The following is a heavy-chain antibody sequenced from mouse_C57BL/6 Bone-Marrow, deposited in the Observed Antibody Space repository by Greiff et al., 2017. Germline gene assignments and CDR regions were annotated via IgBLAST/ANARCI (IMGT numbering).Heavy chain of an antibody. V-gene: IGHV1-63*01. J-gene: IGHJ4*01. CDR2: IYPGGGYT. D-gene: IGHD4-1*01. CDR1: GYTFTNYW. CDR3: ARLGTGTYAMDY. Sequence: LQESGAELVRPGTSVKMSCKASGYTFTNYWIGWAKQRPGHGLEWIGDIYPGGGYTNYNEKFKGKATLTADKSSSTAYMQFSSLTSEDSAIYYCARLGTGTYAMDYWGQGTSVTVSS.